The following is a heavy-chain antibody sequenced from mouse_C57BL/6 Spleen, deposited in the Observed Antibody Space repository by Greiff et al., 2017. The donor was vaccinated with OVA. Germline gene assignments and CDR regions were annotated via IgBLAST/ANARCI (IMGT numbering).Heavy chain of an antibody. V-gene: IGHV5-9*01. J-gene: IGHJ3*01. CDR2: ISGGGGNT. Sequence: EVQLVESGGGLVKPGGSLKLSCAASGFTFSSYTMSWVRQTPEKRLEWVATISGGGGNTYYPDSVKGRFTISRDNAKNTLYLQMSSLRSEDTALYYCARQAPITTVVATPFAYWGQGTLVTVSA. CDR3: ARQAPITTVVATPFAY. CDR1: GFTFSSYT. D-gene: IGHD1-1*01.